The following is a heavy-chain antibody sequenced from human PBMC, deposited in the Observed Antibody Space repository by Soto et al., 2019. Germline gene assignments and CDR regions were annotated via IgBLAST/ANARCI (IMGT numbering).Heavy chain of an antibody. D-gene: IGHD3-16*01. V-gene: IGHV4-31*03. Sequence: SETLSLTCTVSGGYISSGGYYWSWIRQHPGKGLEWIGYIYYSGSTYYNPSLKSRVTISVDTSKNQFSLKLSCVAAADTGVYYCARWGSGSRQGFDPWGQGPLVTVS. CDR2: IYYSGST. J-gene: IGHJ5*02. CDR3: ARWGSGSRQGFDP. CDR1: GGYISSGGYY.